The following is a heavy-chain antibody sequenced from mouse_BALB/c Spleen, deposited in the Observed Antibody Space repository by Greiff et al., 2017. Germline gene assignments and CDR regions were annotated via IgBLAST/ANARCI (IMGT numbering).Heavy chain of an antibody. CDR3: TRSPLYYGSSPYYFDY. Sequence: QVQLKESGAELVKPGASVKLSCKASGYTFTSYYMYWVKQRPGQGLEWIGEINPSNGGTNFNEKFKSKATLTVDKSSSTAYMQLSSLTSEDSAVYYCTRSPLYYGSSPYYFDYWGQGTTLTVSS. D-gene: IGHD1-1*01. V-gene: IGHV1S81*02. CDR1: GYTFTSYY. J-gene: IGHJ2*01. CDR2: INPSNGGT.